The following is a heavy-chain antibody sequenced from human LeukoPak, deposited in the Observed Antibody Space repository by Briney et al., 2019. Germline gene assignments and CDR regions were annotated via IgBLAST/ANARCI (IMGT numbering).Heavy chain of an antibody. Sequence: GGSLRLSCAASGCTFSNAWMSWVRQAPGKGLEWVGRIKSKTDGGTTDYAAPVKGRFTISRDDSKNTLYLQMNSLKTEDTAVYYCTTQGPYCSSTSCYSIDYWGQGTLVTVSS. D-gene: IGHD2-2*01. V-gene: IGHV3-15*01. J-gene: IGHJ4*02. CDR2: IKSKTDGGTT. CDR3: TTQGPYCSSTSCYSIDY. CDR1: GCTFSNAW.